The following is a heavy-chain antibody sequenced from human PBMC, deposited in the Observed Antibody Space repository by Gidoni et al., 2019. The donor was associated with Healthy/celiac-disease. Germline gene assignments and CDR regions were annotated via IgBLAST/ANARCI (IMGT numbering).Heavy chain of an antibody. Sequence: QVQLQQWGAGLLKPSETLSLTCAVYGGSFSGYYWSWIRQPPGKGLEWIGEINHSGSTNYNPSLKSRVTISVDTSKNQFSLKLSSVTAADTAVYYCARSAPRYYGSGSHWGQGTLVTVSS. CDR3: ARSAPRYYGSGSH. D-gene: IGHD3-10*01. J-gene: IGHJ4*02. CDR1: GGSFSGYY. V-gene: IGHV4-34*01. CDR2: INHSGST.